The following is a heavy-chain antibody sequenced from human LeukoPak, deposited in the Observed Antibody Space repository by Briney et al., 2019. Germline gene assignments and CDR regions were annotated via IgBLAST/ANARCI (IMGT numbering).Heavy chain of an antibody. J-gene: IGHJ5*02. Sequence: SETLSLTRTVSGGSLRSSNYYWGWIRQPPGKGLEWIGSMYSGGSTYYNPSLKSRVTISIDTSKNQFSLKLSSATAADTAVYYCARLMIPHRCFDPWGQGTLATVSS. CDR1: GGSLRSSNYY. V-gene: IGHV4-39*01. CDR3: ARLMIPHRCFDP. D-gene: IGHD3-16*01. CDR2: MYSGGST.